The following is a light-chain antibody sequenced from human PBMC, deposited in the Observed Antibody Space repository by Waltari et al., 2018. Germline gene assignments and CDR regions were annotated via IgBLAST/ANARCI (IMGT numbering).Light chain of an antibody. J-gene: IGKJ4*01. CDR3: QQYFTTFTVT. V-gene: IGKV1-39*01. CDR1: QYISDY. Sequence: DIQMSQSPSSLSASVGDRVTITCRASQYISDYLHWYQQKPGKAPQLLIYTASTLQSGVPSRFSGSGSGSAFTLTISSLQAEDVAVYYCQQYFTTFTVTFGGGTKVEIK. CDR2: TAS.